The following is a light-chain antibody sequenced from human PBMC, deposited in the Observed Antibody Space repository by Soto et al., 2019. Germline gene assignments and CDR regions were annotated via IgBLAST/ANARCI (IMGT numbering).Light chain of an antibody. V-gene: IGKV3-20*01. Sequence: VVKQSPGSLSLYTRERATLSCRASQSVSSSYLAWYQQKPGQAPRLLIYGAASRATGIPDRFSGSGSGTDFTLTISRLEPEDFAVYYSQQYGSSTRTIGGGTTVDI. CDR3: QQYGSSTRT. CDR1: QSVSSSY. J-gene: IGKJ4*01. CDR2: GAA.